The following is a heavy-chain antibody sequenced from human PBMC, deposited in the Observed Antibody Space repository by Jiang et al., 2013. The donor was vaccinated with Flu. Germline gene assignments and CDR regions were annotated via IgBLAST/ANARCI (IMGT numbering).Heavy chain of an antibody. CDR2: ISSSSSYK. D-gene: IGHD6-19*01. Sequence: QLVESGGGLVQPGGSLRLSCAASGFTFSSYSMNWVRQAPGKGLEWVSSISSSSSYKYYADSVKGRFTISRDNAKNSLYLQMNSLRAEDTAVYYCARDLTVAGILGAFDIWGRGTMVTVSS. V-gene: IGHV3-21*01. J-gene: IGHJ3*02. CDR3: ARDLTVAGILGAFDI. CDR1: GFTFSSYS.